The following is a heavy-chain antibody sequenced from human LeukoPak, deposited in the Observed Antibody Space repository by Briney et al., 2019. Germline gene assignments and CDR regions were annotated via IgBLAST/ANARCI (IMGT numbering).Heavy chain of an antibody. J-gene: IGHJ4*02. Sequence: GGSLRLSCASSVFNFNVYSMNWLRQAPGKGLEWISYITSNLVTLHYADSARGRITISRDNAQNSLYLHMNSLRVEDTAVYFCARSTDWYADYWGQGTRVTAAS. V-gene: IGHV3-48*01. CDR3: ARSTDWYADY. D-gene: IGHD3-9*01. CDR1: VFNFNVYS. CDR2: ITSNLVTL.